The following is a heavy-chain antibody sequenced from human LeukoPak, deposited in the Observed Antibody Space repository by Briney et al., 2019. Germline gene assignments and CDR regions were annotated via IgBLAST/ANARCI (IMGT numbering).Heavy chain of an antibody. CDR1: GFTFSSYW. CDR3: ARATVPEYA. CDR2: IKQDGSEK. Sequence: GGALRLSCAASGFTFSSYWMSGVRQAPGRGVEWVANIKQDGSEKYSVDSVKGRLTISRDNAKTSLYLQMNSLRAEDSDVYCCARATVPEYAWGQGTLVTVSS. D-gene: IGHD1-14*01. V-gene: IGHV3-7*01. J-gene: IGHJ5*02.